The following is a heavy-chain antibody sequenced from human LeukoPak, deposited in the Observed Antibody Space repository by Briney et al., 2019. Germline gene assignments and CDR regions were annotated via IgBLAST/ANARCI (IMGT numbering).Heavy chain of an antibody. CDR1: GESISSHY. CDR2: IYYSGST. Sequence: PSETLSLTCNVSGESISSHYWSWTRQSPGKGLEWIGQIYYSGSTNYNPSLKSRVTISVDTSKNQFSLKLSSVTAADTAVYYCARQGYYGSGSYYTFNWFDPWGQGTLVTVSS. V-gene: IGHV4-59*08. CDR3: ARQGYYGSGSYYTFNWFDP. J-gene: IGHJ5*02. D-gene: IGHD3-10*01.